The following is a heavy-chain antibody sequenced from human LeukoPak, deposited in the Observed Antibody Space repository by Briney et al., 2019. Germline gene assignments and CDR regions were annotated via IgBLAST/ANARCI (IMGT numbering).Heavy chain of an antibody. J-gene: IGHJ6*03. Sequence: GRSLRLSSAPSAFTFSSYTMNWVRPPPGPGLDWVSYVSSSSSTIYYADSVKGRFTISRDNAKNSLYLQMNSLRDEDTAVYYCARDRESRSPYYYYYYYMDVWGKGTTVTVSS. CDR1: AFTFSSYT. V-gene: IGHV3-48*02. CDR3: ARDRESRSPYYYYYYYMDV. D-gene: IGHD1-26*01. CDR2: VSSSSSTI.